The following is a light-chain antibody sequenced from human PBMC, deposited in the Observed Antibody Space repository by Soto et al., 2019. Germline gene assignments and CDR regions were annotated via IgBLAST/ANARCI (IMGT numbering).Light chain of an antibody. Sequence: EVVLTQSPATLSLSPGERATLSCRASENVRTFVDWYQQKPGQAPRLLIYGASNRATGIPARFSGSGSGTDCTLSISNLEPADFAVYYCQQHSHWPPWTFGQGTRVEIQ. CDR1: ENVRTF. V-gene: IGKV3-11*01. CDR3: QQHSHWPPWT. CDR2: GAS. J-gene: IGKJ1*01.